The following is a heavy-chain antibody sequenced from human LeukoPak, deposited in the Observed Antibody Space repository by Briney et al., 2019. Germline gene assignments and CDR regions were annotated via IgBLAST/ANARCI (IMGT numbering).Heavy chain of an antibody. J-gene: IGHJ4*02. Sequence: GGSLRLSCAASGFTFSTYGMQWVRQAPGRGLVWVSRINTDGSSTTYADSVKGRFTISRDNAKNTLYLQMNSLRAEDTAVYYCARALGQHYFDYWGQGALVTVSS. V-gene: IGHV3-74*01. CDR3: ARALGQHYFDY. D-gene: IGHD7-27*01. CDR2: INTDGSST. CDR1: GFTFSTYG.